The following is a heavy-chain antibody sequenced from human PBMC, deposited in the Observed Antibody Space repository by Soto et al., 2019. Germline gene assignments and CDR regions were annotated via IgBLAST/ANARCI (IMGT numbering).Heavy chain of an antibody. V-gene: IGHV2-5*02. CDR3: ARLTVHRLVPTFFDY. D-gene: IGHD6-19*01. CDR1: GFSLSTSGVG. Sequence: QITLKESGPTLVKPTQTLTLTCTFSGFSLSTSGVGVGWIRQPPGKALEWLALIYWDDDKRYSPSLKSRLTITKDTSKTQVVLTMTNMDPVGTATYYCARLTVHRLVPTFFDYWGQGTLVTVSS. CDR2: IYWDDDK. J-gene: IGHJ4*02.